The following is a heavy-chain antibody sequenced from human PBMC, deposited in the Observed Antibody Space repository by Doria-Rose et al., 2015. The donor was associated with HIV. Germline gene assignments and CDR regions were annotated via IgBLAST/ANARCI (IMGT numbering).Heavy chain of an antibody. D-gene: IGHD6-13*01. CDR1: GVSLSSPGMG. Sequence: QVTLKESGPVLVKPTETLTLTCTVSGVSLSSPGMGVSWIRQPPGKALEWLANIFSDDERSYKTSLKSRLTISRGTSKRRVVLTMTDMDLVDTATFSCARIKSSRWYQKSSLDSGGQGPRVIVPA. CDR2: IFSDDER. J-gene: IGHJ4*02. V-gene: IGHV2-26*01. CDR3: ARIKSSRWYQKSSLDS.